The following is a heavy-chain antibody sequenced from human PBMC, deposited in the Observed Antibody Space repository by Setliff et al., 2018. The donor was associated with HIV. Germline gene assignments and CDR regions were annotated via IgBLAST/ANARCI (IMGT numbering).Heavy chain of an antibody. CDR3: ARAPTGVTNAFDI. V-gene: IGHV4-39*01. CDR2: IHYNGKT. Sequence: TLSLTCTVSGGSARNIRYYWAWIRQPPGKGLEYIGSIHYNGKTYYNPSLKSRVTISIDTSKNQFSLNLTSVTAADTAVYYCARAPTGVTNAFDIWGQGTMVTVSS. D-gene: IGHD2-8*02. CDR1: GGSARNIRYY. J-gene: IGHJ3*02.